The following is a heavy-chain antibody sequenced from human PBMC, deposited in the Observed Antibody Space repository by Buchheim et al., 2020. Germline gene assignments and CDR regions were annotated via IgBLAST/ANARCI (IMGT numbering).Heavy chain of an antibody. V-gene: IGHV5-10-1*03. CDR3: ARHLLVRGYYYYYYMDV. CDR2: IDPSDSYT. CDR1: GYSFTSSW. D-gene: IGHD3-3*01. J-gene: IGHJ6*03. Sequence: EVQLVQSGAEVKKPGESLRISCKGSGYSFTSSWISWVRQMPGKGLEWMGRIDPSDSYTKYSPSFQGHVTISVDKSITTAYLQWSSLKASDTAMYYCARHLLVRGYYYYYYMDVWGKGTT.